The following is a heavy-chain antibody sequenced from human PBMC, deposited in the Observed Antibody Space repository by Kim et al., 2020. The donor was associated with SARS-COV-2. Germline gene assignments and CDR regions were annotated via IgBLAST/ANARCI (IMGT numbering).Heavy chain of an antibody. D-gene: IGHD2-15*01. CDR3: ARDRWSPHIGYYGMDV. J-gene: IGHJ6*02. V-gene: IGHV4-30-2*01. CDR1: GGSVSSGGYS. CDR2: IYHSGST. Sequence: SETLSLTCAVSGGSVSSGGYSWSWIRQPPGKGLEWIGYIYHSGSTYYNPSLKSRVTISVDRSKNQFSLKLSSVTAADTAVYYCARDRWSPHIGYYGMDVWGQGTTVTVSS.